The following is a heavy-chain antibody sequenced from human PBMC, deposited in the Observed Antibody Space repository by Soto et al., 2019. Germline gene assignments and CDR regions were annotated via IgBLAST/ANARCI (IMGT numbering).Heavy chain of an antibody. J-gene: IGHJ5*02. V-gene: IGHV3-53*02. CDR2: IYSGGST. CDR3: ARERQLVRNWFDP. CDR1: GFTVSSNY. Sequence: EVQLVETGGGLIQPGGSLRLSCAASGFTVSSNYMSWVRQAPGKGLEWVSVIYSGGSTYYADSVKGRFTISRDNSKNTLYIKMNSLRAEDTAVYYCARERQLVRNWFDPWGQGTLVTVSS. D-gene: IGHD6-6*01.